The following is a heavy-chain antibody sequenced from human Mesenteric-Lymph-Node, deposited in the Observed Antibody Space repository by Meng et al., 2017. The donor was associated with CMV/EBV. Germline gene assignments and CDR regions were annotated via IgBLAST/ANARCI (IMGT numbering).Heavy chain of an antibody. Sequence: GGSLRLSCAASGFTFDDYAMHWVRQAPGKGLEWVSGISWNSGSIGYADSVKGRFTISRDNSKNTLYLQMNSLRAEDTAVYYCARDGIQGSSSPSYYYYGMDVWGQGTTVTVSS. CDR3: ARDGIQGSSSPSYYYYGMDV. CDR2: ISWNSGSI. CDR1: GFTFDDYA. V-gene: IGHV3-9*01. D-gene: IGHD6-6*01. J-gene: IGHJ6*02.